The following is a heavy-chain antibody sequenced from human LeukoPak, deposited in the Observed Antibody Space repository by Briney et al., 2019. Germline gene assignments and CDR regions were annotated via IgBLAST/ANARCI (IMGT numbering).Heavy chain of an antibody. J-gene: IGHJ4*02. CDR1: GFTFSSYG. D-gene: IGHD3/OR15-3a*01. V-gene: IGHV3-30*18. CDR3: AKDAGDYAFDI. Sequence: GRSLRLSCAASGFTFSSYGMHWVRQAPGKGLEWVAVISYDGSNKYYADSVKGRFTISRDNSKNTLYLQMNSLRAEDTAVYYCAKDAGDYAFDIWGQGTLVTVSS. CDR2: ISYDGSNK.